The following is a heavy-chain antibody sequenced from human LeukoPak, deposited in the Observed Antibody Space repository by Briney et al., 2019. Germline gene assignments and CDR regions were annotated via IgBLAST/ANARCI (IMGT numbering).Heavy chain of an antibody. CDR3: ARSSSSILGYCSSTSCVDFDY. D-gene: IGHD2-2*01. J-gene: IGHJ4*02. CDR1: GYTFTSYD. V-gene: IGHV1-8*01. Sequence: ASVKVSCKASGYTFTSYDINWVRQATGQGLEWMGWMNPNSGNTGFAQKFQGRVTITADESTSTAYMELSSLRSEDTAVYYCARSSSSILGYCSSTSCVDFDYWGQGTLVTVSS. CDR2: MNPNSGNT.